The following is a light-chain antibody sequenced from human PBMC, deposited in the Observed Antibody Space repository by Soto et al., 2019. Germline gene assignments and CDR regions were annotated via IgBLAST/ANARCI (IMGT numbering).Light chain of an antibody. CDR2: EVT. V-gene: IGLV2-14*01. Sequence: SVLTQPAPVCGSPGQSITISCAGTSNDVGGYNYVSWFQQYPGQAPKVIIYEVTNRPSGVSNRFSGSKSANTASLTISGLQPDYLAYYYGGSQSAISVLGVFG. CDR3: GSQSAISVLGV. CDR1: SNDVGGYNY. J-gene: IGLJ1*01.